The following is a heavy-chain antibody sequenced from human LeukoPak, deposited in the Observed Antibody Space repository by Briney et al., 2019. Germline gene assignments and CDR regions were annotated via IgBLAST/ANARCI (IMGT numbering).Heavy chain of an antibody. CDR2: INTDGSIT. CDR1: GFIFSSYW. V-gene: IGHV3-74*01. Sequence: GGSLRLSCAASGFIFSSYWMYWVRQAPGKGLVWVSRINTDGSITTYADSVKGRFTISRDNAKNTLYLQMNSLRAEDTAVYYCARDQTYYDFWSGYQMPDYWGQGTLVTVSS. CDR3: ARDQTYYDFWSGYQMPDY. J-gene: IGHJ4*02. D-gene: IGHD3-3*01.